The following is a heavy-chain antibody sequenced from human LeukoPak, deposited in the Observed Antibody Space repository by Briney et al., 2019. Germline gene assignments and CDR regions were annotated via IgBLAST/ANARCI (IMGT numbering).Heavy chain of an antibody. D-gene: IGHD3-3*01. CDR1: GFAFNIYS. Sequence: GGSLRLSCSASGFAFNIYSLNWVRQTPGRRLEWVSYITSDERKLLYADSVRGRFTISRDNAKNLVFLQMNSLRDEDTAVYYCATSREWRVGSWGRGIAVTVSS. CDR3: ATSREWRVGS. J-gene: IGHJ5*02. V-gene: IGHV3-48*02. CDR2: ITSDERKL.